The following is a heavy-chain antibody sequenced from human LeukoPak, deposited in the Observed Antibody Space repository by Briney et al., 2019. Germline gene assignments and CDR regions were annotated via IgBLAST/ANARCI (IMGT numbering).Heavy chain of an antibody. CDR2: ISGSGDST. CDR1: GFSFSTYW. V-gene: IGHV3-23*01. Sequence: TGGSLRLSCAASGFSFSTYWMSWVRQAPGKGLEWVSAISGSGDSTYSTDSVKGRFTISRDNSKNTLYLQMNSLRAEDTAVYYCAKKVPANWGSYFDYWGQGTLVTVSS. CDR3: AKKVPANWGSYFDY. J-gene: IGHJ4*02. D-gene: IGHD7-27*01.